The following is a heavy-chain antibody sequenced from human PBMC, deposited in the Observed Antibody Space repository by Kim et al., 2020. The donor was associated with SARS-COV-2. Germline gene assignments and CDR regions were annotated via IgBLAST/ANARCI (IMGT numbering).Heavy chain of an antibody. D-gene: IGHD6-13*01. CDR3: ARDPELVQWGLGTLIETWYDY. Sequence: GGSLRLSCAASGFTFSSYSMNWVRQAPGKGLEWVSYISSSSSTIYYADSVKGRFTISRDNAKNSLYLQMNSLRDEDTAVYYCARDPELVQWGLGTLIETWYDYWGQGTLVTVSS. J-gene: IGHJ4*02. CDR1: GFTFSSYS. CDR2: ISSSSSTI. V-gene: IGHV3-48*02.